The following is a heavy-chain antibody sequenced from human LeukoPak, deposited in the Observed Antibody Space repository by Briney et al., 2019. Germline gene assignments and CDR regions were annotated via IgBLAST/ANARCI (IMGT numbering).Heavy chain of an antibody. CDR3: ARGGVYSAYEYFDY. Sequence: SETLSLTCSVSGGSISSYYWSWIRQPPGKGLEWIGYIYYSGSTNYNPSLKSRVTISVDTSKNQFSLKLSSVTAADTAVYYCARGGVYSAYEYFDYWGQGTLVTVSS. V-gene: IGHV4-59*01. J-gene: IGHJ4*02. CDR2: IYYSGST. D-gene: IGHD5-12*01. CDR1: GGSISSYY.